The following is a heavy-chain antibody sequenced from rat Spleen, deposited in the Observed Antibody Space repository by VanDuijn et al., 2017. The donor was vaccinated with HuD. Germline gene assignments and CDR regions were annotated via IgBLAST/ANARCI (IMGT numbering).Heavy chain of an antibody. Sequence: EVQLQESGPGLVKPSQSLSLTCSVTGYSITSSYRWNWIRKFPGNKLEWMGYINSAASTNYNPSLKSRISITRDTSKNQFFLQVNSVTTEDTATYYCARDNNYKAYWGQGVMVTVSS. V-gene: IGHV3-3*01. J-gene: IGHJ2*01. CDR3: ARDNNYKAY. CDR2: INSAAST. D-gene: IGHD1-10*01. CDR1: GYSITSSYR.